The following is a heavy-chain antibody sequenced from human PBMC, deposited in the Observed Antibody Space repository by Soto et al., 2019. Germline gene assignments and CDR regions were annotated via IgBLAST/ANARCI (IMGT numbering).Heavy chain of an antibody. Sequence: QVQLVESGGNMVQPGWSLTVSCAASGFTFNTFGMHWARQAPGKGLEWVAVISYDGSDEYYADSVKGRFTISRDNSMKTRSLQMNSMSVDETGVYYCARGPYYGSGTLDFWGQGTLVTVSS. D-gene: IGHD3-10*01. V-gene: IGHV3-30*03. J-gene: IGHJ4*02. CDR3: ARGPYYGSGTLDF. CDR1: GFTFNTFG. CDR2: ISYDGSDE.